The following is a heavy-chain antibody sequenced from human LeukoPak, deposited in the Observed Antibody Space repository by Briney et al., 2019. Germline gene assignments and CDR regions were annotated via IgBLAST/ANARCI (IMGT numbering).Heavy chain of an antibody. J-gene: IGHJ4*02. V-gene: IGHV4-34*01. CDR1: GGSFSGYY. D-gene: IGHD5-24*01. Sequence: SETLSLTCAVYGGSFSGYYWSWIRQPPGKGLEWIGEINHSGSTNYNPSLKSRVTISVDTSKNQFSLKLSSVTAADTAVCYCARSNDRDGYNFGYWGQGTLVTVSS. CDR2: INHSGST. CDR3: ARSNDRDGYNFGY.